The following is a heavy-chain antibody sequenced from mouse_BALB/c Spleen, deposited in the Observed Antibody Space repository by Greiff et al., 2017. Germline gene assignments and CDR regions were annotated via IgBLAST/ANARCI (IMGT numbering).Heavy chain of an antibody. CDR1: GYSITSDYA. Sequence: EVKLQESGPGLVKPSQSLSLTCTVTGYSITSDYAWNWIRQFPGNKLEWMGYISYSGSTSYNPSLKSRISITRDTSKNQFFLQLNSVTTEDTATYYCARSGYDGDYYAMDYWGQGTSVTVSS. D-gene: IGHD2-14*01. J-gene: IGHJ4*01. CDR2: ISYSGST. CDR3: ARSGYDGDYYAMDY. V-gene: IGHV3-2*02.